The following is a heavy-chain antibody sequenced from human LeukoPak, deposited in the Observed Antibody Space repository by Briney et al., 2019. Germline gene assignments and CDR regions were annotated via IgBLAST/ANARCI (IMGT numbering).Heavy chain of an antibody. J-gene: IGHJ4*02. Sequence: PSETLSLTCPVSGGSISSYYWSWIRQPPGKGLEWIGYIYYSGSTNYNPSLKSRVTISVDTLKNQFSLKMSSVTAADTATYYCARGVVAATGYDYWGQGTLVTVSS. CDR3: ARGVVAATGYDY. CDR2: IYYSGST. V-gene: IGHV4-59*01. CDR1: GGSISSYY. D-gene: IGHD2-15*01.